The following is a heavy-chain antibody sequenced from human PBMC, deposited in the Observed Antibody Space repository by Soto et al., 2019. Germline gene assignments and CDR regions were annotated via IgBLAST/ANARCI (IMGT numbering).Heavy chain of an antibody. V-gene: IGHV3-9*01. D-gene: IGHD6-19*01. CDR1: GFTFDDYA. Sequence: EVQLVESGGGLVQPGRSLRLSCAASGFTFDDYAMHWVRQAPGKGLEWVSGISWNSGSIGYADSVKGRFTISRDNAKNSLYLQMNSLRAEDTALYYCAKDSVAGSGHDAFDIWGQGTMVTVSS. J-gene: IGHJ3*02. CDR3: AKDSVAGSGHDAFDI. CDR2: ISWNSGSI.